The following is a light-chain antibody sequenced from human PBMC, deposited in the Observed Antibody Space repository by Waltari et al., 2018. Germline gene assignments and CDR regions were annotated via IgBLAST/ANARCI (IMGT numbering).Light chain of an antibody. J-gene: IGLJ2*01. CDR3: CSYAGSYTSDVV. Sequence: QSALTQPRSVSGSPGQSVTISCTGTSSDVGGYNYVSWYQQHPGKAPKLMIYDVSKRPSGFPDRFSGSKSGNTASLTISGLQAEDEADYYCCSYAGSYTSDVVFGGGTKLTVL. CDR2: DVS. V-gene: IGLV2-11*01. CDR1: SSDVGGYNY.